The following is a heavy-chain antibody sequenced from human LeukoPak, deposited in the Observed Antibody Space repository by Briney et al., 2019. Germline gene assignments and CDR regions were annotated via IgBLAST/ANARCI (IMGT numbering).Heavy chain of an antibody. CDR1: GGSISSSSYY. Sequence: PSETLSLTCTVSGGSISSSSYYWGWIRQPPGKGLEWIGSIYYSGSTYYNPSLKSRVTISVDTSKNQFSLKLSSVTAADTAVYYCAREDGRVVAHAFDIWGQGTMVTVSS. CDR3: AREDGRVVAHAFDI. CDR2: IYYSGST. D-gene: IGHD3-22*01. V-gene: IGHV4-39*07. J-gene: IGHJ3*02.